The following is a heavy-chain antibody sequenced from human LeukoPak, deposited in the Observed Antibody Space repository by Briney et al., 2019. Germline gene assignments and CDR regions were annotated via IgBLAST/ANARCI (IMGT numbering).Heavy chain of an antibody. CDR1: GFTFSDYW. CDR3: ARAYAGGIFDS. Sequence: GGSLRLSCVASGFTFSDYWMSWVRQAPGKGLEWVANIKEDGSENYCVDSVRGRFTISRDNAENSLYLQMNSLRAEDTAMYYCARAYAGGIFDSWGQGTLVTVSS. V-gene: IGHV3-7*04. D-gene: IGHD3-16*01. CDR2: IKEDGSEN. J-gene: IGHJ4*02.